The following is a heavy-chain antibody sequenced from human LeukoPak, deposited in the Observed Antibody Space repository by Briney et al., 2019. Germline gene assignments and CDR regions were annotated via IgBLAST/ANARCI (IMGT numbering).Heavy chain of an antibody. CDR2: INPNSGGT. CDR3: ARDPRGSSSWNYYYYMDV. J-gene: IGHJ6*03. Sequence: ASVKVSCKASGYTFTGYYMHWVRQAPGQGLEWMGWINPNSGGTNYAQKFQGRVTMTRDTSISTAYMELSRLRSDDTAVYYCARDPRGSSSWNYYYYMDVWGKGTTVTVSS. D-gene: IGHD6-13*01. V-gene: IGHV1-2*02. CDR1: GYTFTGYY.